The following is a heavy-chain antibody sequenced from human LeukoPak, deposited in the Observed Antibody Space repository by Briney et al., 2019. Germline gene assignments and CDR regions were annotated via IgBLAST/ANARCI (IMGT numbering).Heavy chain of an antibody. CDR3: ASTTYCSSTSCYGQLDGWFDP. CDR2: IHTIGNT. D-gene: IGHD2-2*01. J-gene: IGHJ5*02. Sequence: SETLSLTCTVSGASISSHYWSWIRLPAGKGLEWIGRIHTIGNTNYNPSLKSRVTISVDTSKNQFSLKLSSVTAADTAVYYCASTTYCSSTSCYGQLDGWFDPWGQGTLVTVSS. V-gene: IGHV4-4*07. CDR1: GASISSHY.